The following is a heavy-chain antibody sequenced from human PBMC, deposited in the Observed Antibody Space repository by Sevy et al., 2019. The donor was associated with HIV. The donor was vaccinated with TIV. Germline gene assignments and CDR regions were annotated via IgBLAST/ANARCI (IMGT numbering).Heavy chain of an antibody. CDR1: GNTLTKLS. CDR3: AATREYYYGNSGYFDF. V-gene: IGHV1-24*01. J-gene: IGHJ4*02. CDR2: FDPEDGER. Sequence: ASVKVSCKVSGNTLTKLSTHWVRQAPGKGLEWMGSFDPEDGERIYAQKFQGRVTMTEDTSTDTAYMDLNSLRSDDTAVYYCAATREYYYGNSGYFDFWGQGTLVTVSS. D-gene: IGHD3-22*01.